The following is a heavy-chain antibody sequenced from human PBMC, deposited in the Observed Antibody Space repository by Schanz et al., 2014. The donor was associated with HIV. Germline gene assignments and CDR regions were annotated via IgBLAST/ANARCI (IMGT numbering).Heavy chain of an antibody. Sequence: QVQLVQSGGEVKNPGASVKVSCKASGYTFTSYYMHWVRRAPGQGLEWMGIINPSGGATSYAQKFQGRVTMTRDTSTSTVYMDLSSLTSEDTAVYYCARDKSGSSWSDSWGQGTLVTVSS. CDR1: GYTFTSYY. CDR2: INPSGGAT. J-gene: IGHJ5*01. V-gene: IGHV1-46*01. CDR3: ARDKSGSSWSDS. D-gene: IGHD6-13*01.